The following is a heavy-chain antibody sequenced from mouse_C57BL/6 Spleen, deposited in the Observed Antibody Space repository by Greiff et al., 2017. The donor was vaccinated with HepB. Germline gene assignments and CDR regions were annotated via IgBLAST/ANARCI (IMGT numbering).Heavy chain of an antibody. CDR2: IDPSDSYT. D-gene: IGHD2-2*01. CDR1: GYTFTSYW. Sequence: VQLQQSGAELVRPGTSVKLSCKASGYTFTSYWMHWVKQRPGQGLEWIGVIDPSDSYTNYNQKFKGKATLTVDTSSSTAYMQLSSLTSEDSAVYYCARIYGYDNGYFDYWGQGTTLTVSS. CDR3: ARIYGYDNGYFDY. J-gene: IGHJ2*01. V-gene: IGHV1-59*01.